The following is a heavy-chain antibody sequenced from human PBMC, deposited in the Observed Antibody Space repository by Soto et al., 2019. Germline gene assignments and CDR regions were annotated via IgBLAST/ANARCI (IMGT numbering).Heavy chain of an antibody. CDR3: AKGWGCWGSTSCLLDY. Sequence: GGSLRLSCAASGFTFSSYAMSWVRQAPGKGLEWVSAISGSGGSTYYADSVKGRFTISRDNSKNTLYLQMNSLRAEDTAVYYCAKGWGCWGSTSCLLDYWGQGTLVTVSS. CDR2: ISGSGGST. V-gene: IGHV3-23*01. D-gene: IGHD2-2*01. J-gene: IGHJ4*02. CDR1: GFTFSSYA.